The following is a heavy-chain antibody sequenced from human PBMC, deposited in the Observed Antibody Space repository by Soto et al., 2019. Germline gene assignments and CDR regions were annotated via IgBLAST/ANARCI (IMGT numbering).Heavy chain of an antibody. CDR1: GYTFTSYD. V-gene: IGHV1-8*01. Sequence: QVQLVQSGAEVKKPGASVKVSCKASGYTFTSYDINWGRQATGQGLEGMGWRNPNSGNTGYAQKFQGRVTMTSNTSRSTAYMELSSLRSEETAVYYCARGEGLREFWSGQHTEYYFDYWGQGTLGHVFS. CDR3: ARGEGLREFWSGQHTEYYFDY. D-gene: IGHD3-3*01. CDR2: RNPNSGNT. J-gene: IGHJ4*02.